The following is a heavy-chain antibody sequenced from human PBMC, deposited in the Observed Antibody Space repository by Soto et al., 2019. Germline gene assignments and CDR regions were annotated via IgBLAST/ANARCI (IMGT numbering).Heavy chain of an antibody. J-gene: IGHJ6*02. Sequence: ASVKVSCKASGYTFTSYGISWVRQAPGQGLEWMGWISAYNGNTNYPQKLQGRVTMTTDTSTSTAYMELRSLRSDDTAVYYCARGGIAAAGFTFSIGGGRTNYGKDVWGQGTTVTVSS. D-gene: IGHD6-13*01. V-gene: IGHV1-18*01. CDR1: GYTFTSYG. CDR3: ARGGIAAAGFTFSIGGGRTNYGKDV. CDR2: ISAYNGNT.